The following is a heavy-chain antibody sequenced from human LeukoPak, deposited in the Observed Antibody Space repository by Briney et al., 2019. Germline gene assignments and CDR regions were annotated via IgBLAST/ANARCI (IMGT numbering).Heavy chain of an antibody. J-gene: IGHJ4*02. CDR2: INPNSGST. V-gene: IGHV1-2*02. CDR3: ARVTAYYGSGTEADY. Sequence: GASVKVSCKASGYTFTGYYMHWVRQAPGQGLEWMGWINPNSGSTNYAQKFQGRVTMTRDTSISTAYMELSRLRSDDTAVYYCARVTAYYGSGTEADYWGQGTLVTVSS. CDR1: GYTFTGYY. D-gene: IGHD3-10*01.